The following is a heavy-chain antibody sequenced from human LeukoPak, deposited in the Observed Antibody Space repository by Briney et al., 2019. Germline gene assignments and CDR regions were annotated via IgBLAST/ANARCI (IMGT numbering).Heavy chain of an antibody. V-gene: IGHV3-21*04. CDR2: ISSSSSYI. Sequence: GGSLRLSCAASGFTFSSYSMNWVRQAPGKGLEWVSSISSSSSYIYYADSVKGRFTISRDNSKSTLYLQMNSLRAEDTAVYYCAREGLIFDYWGQGTLVTVSS. J-gene: IGHJ4*02. CDR1: GFTFSSYS. CDR3: AREGLIFDY.